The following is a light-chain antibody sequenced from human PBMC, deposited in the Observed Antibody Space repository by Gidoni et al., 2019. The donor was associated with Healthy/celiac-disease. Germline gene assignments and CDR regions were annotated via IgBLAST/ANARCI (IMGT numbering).Light chain of an antibody. V-gene: IGKV3-11*01. Sequence: EIVLTQSPATLSLSPGERATLSCRASQSVSSYFAWYQQKPGQAPRLLIYDASNRATGIPARFSGSGSGTDFTLTISSLEPEDFAVYYCQQRSNWPPATTFGGXTKVEIK. CDR3: QQRSNWPPATT. CDR2: DAS. CDR1: QSVSSY. J-gene: IGKJ4*01.